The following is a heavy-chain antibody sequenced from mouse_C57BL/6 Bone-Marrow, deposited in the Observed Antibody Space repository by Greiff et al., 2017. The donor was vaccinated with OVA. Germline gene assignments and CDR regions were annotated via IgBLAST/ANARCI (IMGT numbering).Heavy chain of an antibody. V-gene: IGHV1-76*01. Sequence: VQLQQSGAELVRPGASVKLSCKASGYTFTDYYINWVKQRPGQGLEWIARIYPGSGNTYYNEKFKGKATLTAEKSSSTAYMQLSSLTSEDSAVYFCAREENWDVPLFAYWGQGTLVTVSA. CDR3: AREENWDVPLFAY. CDR2: IYPGSGNT. D-gene: IGHD4-1*01. J-gene: IGHJ3*01. CDR1: GYTFTDYY.